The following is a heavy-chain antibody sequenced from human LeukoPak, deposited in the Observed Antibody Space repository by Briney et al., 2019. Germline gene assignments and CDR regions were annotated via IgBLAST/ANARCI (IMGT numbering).Heavy chain of an antibody. D-gene: IGHD6-13*01. CDR3: AKDGWSDSSSWAAFDY. CDR1: GFTFSNYW. J-gene: IGHJ4*02. V-gene: IGHV3-30*18. CDR2: ISYDGSNK. Sequence: TGGSLRLSCAASGFTFSNYWMSGVRQAPGKGREWVAVISYDGSNKYYADSVKDRFTISRDNSKNTLYLQMNSLRAEDTAVYYCAKDGWSDSSSWAAFDYWGQGTLVTVSS.